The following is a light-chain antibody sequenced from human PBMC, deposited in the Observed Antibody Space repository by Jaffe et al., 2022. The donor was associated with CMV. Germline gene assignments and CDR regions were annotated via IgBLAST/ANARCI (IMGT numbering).Light chain of an antibody. CDR2: GAS. CDR3: QRYGSSPT. Sequence: EIVLTQSPGTLSLSPGERATLSCRASQIVSNSYLAWYQQKPGQAPRLVIYGASSRATGIPDRFSGRGSATDFTLTISSLEPEDFAVYYCQRYGSSPTFGQGTKLEIK. CDR1: QIVSNSY. J-gene: IGKJ2*01. V-gene: IGKV3-20*01.